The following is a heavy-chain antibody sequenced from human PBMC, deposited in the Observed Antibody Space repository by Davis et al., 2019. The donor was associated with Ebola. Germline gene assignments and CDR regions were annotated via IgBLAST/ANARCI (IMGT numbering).Heavy chain of an antibody. CDR1: GYTFTAYY. J-gene: IGHJ6*04. V-gene: IGHV1-46*01. D-gene: IGHD2-15*01. CDR3: ARGTCSGGNCYEVEYGGSMDV. Sequence: ASVKVSCKASGYTFTAYYIHWVRQAPGQGLEWMGIMNPSAGSTSYAQKFQGRVTMTRDTSTSTVYMELSSLRSEDTAVYYCARGTCSGGNCYEVEYGGSMDVWGKGTTVTVSS. CDR2: MNPSAGST.